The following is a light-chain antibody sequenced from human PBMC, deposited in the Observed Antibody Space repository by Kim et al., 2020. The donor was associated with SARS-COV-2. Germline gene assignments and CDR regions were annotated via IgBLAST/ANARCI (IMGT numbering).Light chain of an antibody. CDR1: QSVNTF. Sequence: IVLTQSPATLSLSPGGRAPLSCRASQSVNTFLAWHQQQPGQAPSLLIYAASYRATGIPARFSGSGSGKVFPTTSSRLEPEDFAVYYCQQCSIRPRTFGEGTKVDIK. CDR2: AAS. CDR3: QQCSIRPRT. V-gene: IGKV3-11*01. J-gene: IGKJ4*02.